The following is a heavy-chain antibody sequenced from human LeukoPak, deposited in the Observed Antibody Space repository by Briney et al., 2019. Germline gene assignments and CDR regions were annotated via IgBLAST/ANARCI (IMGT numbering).Heavy chain of an antibody. Sequence: PSETLSLTCTVSGGSVSSATYYWSWIRQPPGKGLEWIGYVYYSGTTNYNPSLKSRVTISVDTSKNQFSLRLSSVTAADTAVYYCASGQFLVSNDYWGQGILVTVSS. V-gene: IGHV4-61*01. CDR2: VYYSGTT. J-gene: IGHJ4*02. CDR1: GGSVSSATYY. CDR3: ASGQFLVSNDY. D-gene: IGHD5/OR15-5a*01.